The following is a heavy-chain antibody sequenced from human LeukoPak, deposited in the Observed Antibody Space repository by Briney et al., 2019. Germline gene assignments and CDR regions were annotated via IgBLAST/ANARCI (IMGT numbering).Heavy chain of an antibody. CDR1: GFTFSSYS. D-gene: IGHD2-2*01. CDR3: ARETYCTNTSCPIGDHFDY. V-gene: IGHV3-21*01. Sequence: PGGSLRLSCAASGFTFSSYSMNWVRQAPGKGLEWVSSISSSSRYIYYADSMKGRFTISRDNAKNSLYLQMNSLRAEDTAVYYCARETYCTNTSCPIGDHFDYWGQGTLVTVSS. CDR2: ISSSSRYI. J-gene: IGHJ4*02.